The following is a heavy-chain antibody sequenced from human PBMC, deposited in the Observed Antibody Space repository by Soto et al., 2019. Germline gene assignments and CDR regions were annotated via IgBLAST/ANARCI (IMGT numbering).Heavy chain of an antibody. CDR2: INAGNGNT. J-gene: IGHJ4*02. V-gene: IGHV1-3*01. Sequence: ASVKVSCKASGYSFTNYALHWVRQAPGQRLEWMAWINAGNGNTKYSQKFQGRLTITRDTSASTTYMGLSSLTSEDTAVYYCARDPSSSRGPILGLLDYWGQGTLVTVSS. CDR1: GYSFTNYA. D-gene: IGHD3-9*01. CDR3: ARDPSSSRGPILGLLDY.